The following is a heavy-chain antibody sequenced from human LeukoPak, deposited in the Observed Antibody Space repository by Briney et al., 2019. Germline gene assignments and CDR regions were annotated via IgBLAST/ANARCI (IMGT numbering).Heavy chain of an antibody. J-gene: IGHJ6*02. CDR2: INHSGST. D-gene: IGHD2-2*01. Sequence: SETLSLTCAVYGGSFSGYYWSWIRQPPGKGVEWSGEINHSGSTNYNPSLKSRVTISVDTSKNQFSLKLSSVTPADTAVYYCARGRSPIVVVPAATGHYYYGMDVWGQGTTVTVSS. V-gene: IGHV4-34*01. CDR3: ARGRSPIVVVPAATGHYYYGMDV. CDR1: GGSFSGYY.